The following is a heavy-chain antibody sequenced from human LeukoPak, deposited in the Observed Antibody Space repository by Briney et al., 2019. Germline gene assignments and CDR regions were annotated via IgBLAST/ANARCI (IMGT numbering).Heavy chain of an antibody. J-gene: IGHJ4*02. CDR1: GFTVSSNY. CDR2: IYSGGST. V-gene: IGHV3-53*01. D-gene: IGHD2-2*01. Sequence: QPGRSLRLSCAASGFTVSSNYMSWVRQAPGRGLEWVSVIYSGGSTYYADSVKGRFTISRDNSKNTLYLQMNSLRAEDTAVYYCARDLGGYCSSTSCPGDYWGQGTLVTVSS. CDR3: ARDLGGYCSSTSCPGDY.